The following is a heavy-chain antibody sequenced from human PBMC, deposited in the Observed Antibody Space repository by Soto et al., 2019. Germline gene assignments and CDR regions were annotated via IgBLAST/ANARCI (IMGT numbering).Heavy chain of an antibody. D-gene: IGHD5-12*01. V-gene: IGHV1-2*04. CDR2: INPNSGGT. J-gene: IGHJ6*02. CDR3: ARSGLSREELSGYDPTFCIDV. Sequence: ASVKVSCKASGYTFTGYYMHWVRQAPGQGLEWMGWINPNSGGTNYAQKFQGWVTMTRDTSISTAYMELSRLRSDDTAVYYCARSGLSREELSGYDPTFCIDVWGQGTMVTVSS. CDR1: GYTFTGYY.